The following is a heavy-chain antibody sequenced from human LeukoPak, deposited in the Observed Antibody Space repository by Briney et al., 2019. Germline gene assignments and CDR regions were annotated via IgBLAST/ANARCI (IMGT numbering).Heavy chain of an antibody. V-gene: IGHV3-21*01. CDR2: ISSSSSYI. D-gene: IGHD6-13*01. J-gene: IGHJ3*02. Sequence: GGSLRLSCAASGFTFSSYSMNWVRQAPGKGLEWVSSISSSSSYIYYADSVKGRFTISRDNAKNSLYLQMNSLRAEDTAVYYCARERSPGIAAAGDDAFDIWGQGTMVTVSS. CDR3: ARERSPGIAAAGDDAFDI. CDR1: GFTFSSYS.